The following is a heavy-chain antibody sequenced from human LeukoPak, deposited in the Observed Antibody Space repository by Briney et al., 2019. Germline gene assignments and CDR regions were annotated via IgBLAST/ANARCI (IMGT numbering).Heavy chain of an antibody. CDR3: ARGRSLVRGVRPTLDY. D-gene: IGHD3-10*01. V-gene: IGHV3-30*03. Sequence: PGRSLRLSCAASGFTFSSYGMHWVRQAPGKGLEWVAVISYDGSNKYYADSVKGRFTISRDNAKNSLYLQMNSLRAEDTAVYYCARGRSLVRGVRPTLDYWGQGTLVTVSS. CDR1: GFTFSSYG. CDR2: ISYDGSNK. J-gene: IGHJ4*02.